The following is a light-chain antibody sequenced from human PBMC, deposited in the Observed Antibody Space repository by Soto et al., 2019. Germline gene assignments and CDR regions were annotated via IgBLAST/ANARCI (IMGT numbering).Light chain of an antibody. V-gene: IGLV2-14*03. Sequence: QSALTQPASVSGSPGQSITISCTGTSSDVGGYNFVSWYQQYPGRAPKLMIYDVSNRPSGVSNRFYGSKSGNTASLTISGLQAEDEADYYCNSYSSSATYVFGTGTK. CDR2: DVS. J-gene: IGLJ1*01. CDR3: NSYSSSATYV. CDR1: SSDVGGYNF.